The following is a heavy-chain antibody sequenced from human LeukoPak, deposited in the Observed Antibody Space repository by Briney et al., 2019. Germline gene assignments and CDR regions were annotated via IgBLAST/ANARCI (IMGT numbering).Heavy chain of an antibody. CDR2: INHSGST. V-gene: IGHV4-34*01. CDR1: GGSFSGYY. Sequence: SETLSLTCAVYGGSFSGYYWSWIRQPPGKGLEWIGEINHSGSTNYNPSLKSRVTISVDTSKNQFSLKLSSVTAADTAVYYCAGIRRDGYNYPRYYFDYWGQGTLVTVSS. J-gene: IGHJ4*02. D-gene: IGHD5-24*01. CDR3: AGIRRDGYNYPRYYFDY.